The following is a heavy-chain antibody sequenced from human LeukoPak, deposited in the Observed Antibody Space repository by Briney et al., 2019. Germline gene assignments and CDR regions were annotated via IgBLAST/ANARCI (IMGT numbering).Heavy chain of an antibody. V-gene: IGHV3-48*01. D-gene: IGHD3/OR15-3a*01. CDR2: IHSSSDTI. CDR1: GFTFCYLH. Sequence: PSVSVSFSSAASGFTFCYLHMDWLRPAQGQGLVGLSYIHSSSDTIDYEDSVRGRFTISRDNAKNSLYVQMNSLTAEDTAVYYCSRVVQDGTGADYLGRGAMAIVSS. J-gene: IGHJ4*02. CDR3: SRVVQDGTGADY.